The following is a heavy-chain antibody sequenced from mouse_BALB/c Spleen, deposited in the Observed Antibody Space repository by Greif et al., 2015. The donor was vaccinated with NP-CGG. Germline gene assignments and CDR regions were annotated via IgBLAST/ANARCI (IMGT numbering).Heavy chain of an antibody. Sequence: VQLQQSGAELMRPGASVKISCKATGYTFSSYWIEWVKQRPGHGLEWIGEILPGSGSTNYNEKFKGKATFTADTSSDTAYMQLSSLTAGSSAVYYCASRYYYWGQGTLVTVSA. CDR3: ASRYYY. CDR1: GYTFSSYW. CDR2: ILPGSGST. D-gene: IGHD1-1*01. J-gene: IGHJ3*01. V-gene: IGHV1-9*01.